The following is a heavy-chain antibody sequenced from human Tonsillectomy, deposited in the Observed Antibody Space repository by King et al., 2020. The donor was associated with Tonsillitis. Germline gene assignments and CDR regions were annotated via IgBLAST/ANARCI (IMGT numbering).Heavy chain of an antibody. Sequence: VQLVESGGGLVQPGGSLRLSCAASGFTFSTYEMNWVRQAPGKGLEWISYISSTGRSIYYADSVKGRFTNSRDNAKNSLYLQMDSLRAEDTAVYYRERDAVQLTTVVIYYFDYWGQGSLVTVSS. CDR2: ISSTGRSI. CDR1: GFTFSTYE. V-gene: IGHV3-48*03. D-gene: IGHD4-23*01. J-gene: IGHJ4*02. CDR3: ERDAVQLTTVVIYYFDY.